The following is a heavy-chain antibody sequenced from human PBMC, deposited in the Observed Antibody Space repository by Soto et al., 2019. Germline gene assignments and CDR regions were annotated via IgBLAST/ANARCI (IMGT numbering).Heavy chain of an antibody. CDR3: AKEVRYCSGGSCYYDY. D-gene: IGHD2-15*01. CDR2: ISGSGGST. Sequence: EVQLLESGGGLVQPGGSLRLSCAASGFTFSSYAMSWVRQAPGKGLEWVSAISGSGGSTYYADSVKGRFTISRDNSKNTLYLQMNRLRAEDTAVYYCAKEVRYCSGGSCYYDYWGQGTLVTVSS. V-gene: IGHV3-23*01. J-gene: IGHJ4*02. CDR1: GFTFSSYA.